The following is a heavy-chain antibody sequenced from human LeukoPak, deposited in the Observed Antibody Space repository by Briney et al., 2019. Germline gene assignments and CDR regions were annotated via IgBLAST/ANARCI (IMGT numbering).Heavy chain of an antibody. D-gene: IGHD3-22*01. CDR3: AKDGSYYYDSSGPPFDY. CDR2: ISGSGGST. Sequence: GGSLRLSCAASGFTFSSYAMSWVRQAPGKGMEWVSAISGSGGSTYYAESVKGRFTIYRDNSKNTLYLQMNSLRAEDTAVYYCAKDGSYYYDSSGPPFDYWGQGTLVTVSS. J-gene: IGHJ4*02. CDR1: GFTFSSYA. V-gene: IGHV3-23*01.